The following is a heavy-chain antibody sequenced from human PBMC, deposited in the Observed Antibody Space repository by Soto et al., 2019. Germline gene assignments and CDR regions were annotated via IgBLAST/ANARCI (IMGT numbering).Heavy chain of an antibody. V-gene: IGHV3-9*01. CDR2: ISWNSGSI. D-gene: IGHD6-13*01. Sequence: PGGSLRLSCAASGFPFDDYAMHWVRQAPGKGLEWVSGISWNSGSIGYADSVKGRFTISRDNAKNSLYLQMNSLRAEDTALYYCAKGSYSSSWFHWFDPWGQGTLVTVS. CDR1: GFPFDDYA. J-gene: IGHJ5*02. CDR3: AKGSYSSSWFHWFDP.